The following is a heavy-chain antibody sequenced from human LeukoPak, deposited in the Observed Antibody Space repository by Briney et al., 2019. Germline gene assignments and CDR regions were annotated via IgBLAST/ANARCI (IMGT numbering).Heavy chain of an antibody. Sequence: SETLSLTCTVSGGSISSGSYYWSWIRQPAGKGLEWIGRIYTSGSTNYNPSLKSRVTISVDTSKNQFSLKLSSVTAADTAVYYCARSRRSTTRWGLYYYYYMDVWGKGTTVTISS. CDR1: GGSISSGSYY. CDR2: IYTSGST. D-gene: IGHD7-27*01. J-gene: IGHJ6*03. V-gene: IGHV4-61*02. CDR3: ARSRRSTTRWGLYYYYYMDV.